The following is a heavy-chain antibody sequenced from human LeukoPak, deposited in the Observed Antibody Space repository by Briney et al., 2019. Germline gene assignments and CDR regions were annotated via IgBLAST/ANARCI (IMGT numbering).Heavy chain of an antibody. D-gene: IGHD2-15*01. Sequence: ASVTVSCKTSGYTFTAYYLHWVRQAPGQGLEWMGWIDPKSGGTKYAQKFQGRVTITRDTAIGTVYMELRSLIPDDSAVYYCASEAFCAGGSCYLHRVASWGPGTLVTVSS. CDR1: GYTFTAYY. CDR3: ASEAFCAGGSCYLHRVAS. J-gene: IGHJ4*02. V-gene: IGHV1-2*02. CDR2: IDPKSGGT.